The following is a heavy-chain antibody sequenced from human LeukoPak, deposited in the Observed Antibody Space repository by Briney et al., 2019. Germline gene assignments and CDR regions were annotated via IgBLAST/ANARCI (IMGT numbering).Heavy chain of an antibody. CDR3: AKDGARPYSSSSEPQDWFDP. V-gene: IGHV3-30*02. CDR2: IRYDGSNK. Sequence: GGSLRLSCAASGFTFSSYGMHWVRQAPGKGLEWVAFIRYDGSNKYYADSVKGRFTISRDNSKNTLYLQMNSLRAEDTAVYYCAKDGARPYSSSSEPQDWFDPWGQGTLVTVSS. CDR1: GFTFSSYG. D-gene: IGHD6-6*01. J-gene: IGHJ5*02.